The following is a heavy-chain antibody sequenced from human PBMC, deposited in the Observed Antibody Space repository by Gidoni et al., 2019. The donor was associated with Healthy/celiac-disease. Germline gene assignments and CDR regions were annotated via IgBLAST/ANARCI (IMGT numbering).Heavy chain of an antibody. J-gene: IGHJ5*02. V-gene: IGHV1-69*01. CDR2: IIPLFGTA. Sequence: QVQLVQSGAEVKKPGSSVKVSCKASGGTFSSYGISWVRQAPAQGLEWMGGIIPLFGTANYAQKFQGRVTIIADESTRTAYMELSSLRSEDTAVYYCTTESERYYYGSGSYYMGWFDPWGQGTLVTVSS. D-gene: IGHD3-10*01. CDR1: GGTFSSYG. CDR3: TTESERYYYGSGSYYMGWFDP.